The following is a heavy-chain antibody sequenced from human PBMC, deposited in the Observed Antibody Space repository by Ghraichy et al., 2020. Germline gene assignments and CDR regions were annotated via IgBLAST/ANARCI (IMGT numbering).Heavy chain of an antibody. J-gene: IGHJ3*02. V-gene: IGHV6-1*01. CDR2: TYYRSKWSN. Sequence: TLSLTCDIFGDSVSTNGVAWNWIRQFPSRGLEWLGRTYYRSKWSNDYAVSVKSRIIINPDTSKNQFSLQLNSVTPEDTAVYYCARGRFSAFDIWGQGTTVTVSS. CDR1: GDSVSTNGVA. CDR3: ARGRFSAFDI.